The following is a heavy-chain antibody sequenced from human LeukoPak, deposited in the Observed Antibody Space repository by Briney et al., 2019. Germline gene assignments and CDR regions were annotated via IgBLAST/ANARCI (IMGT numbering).Heavy chain of an antibody. CDR3: AREQYYYDSSGYYNSVSRGEGFDY. D-gene: IGHD3-22*01. J-gene: IGHJ4*02. CDR1: GYTFTGYY. Sequence: GASVKVSCKASGYTFTGYYMHWVRQAPGQGLEWMGWINPNSGGTNYAQKFQGRVTMTRDTSISTAYMELSRLRSDDTAVYYCAREQYYYDSSGYYNSVSRGEGFDYWGQGTLVTVSS. CDR2: INPNSGGT. V-gene: IGHV1-2*02.